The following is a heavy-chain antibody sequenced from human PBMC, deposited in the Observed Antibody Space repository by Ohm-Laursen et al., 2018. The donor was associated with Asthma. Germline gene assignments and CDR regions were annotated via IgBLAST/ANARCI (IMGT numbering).Heavy chain of an antibody. J-gene: IGHJ3*02. V-gene: IGHV1-69*13. CDR1: GGTFSSYA. CDR2: IIPIFGTA. CDR3: ARDSTVEMATMDDAFDI. Sequence: GASVKVSCKASGGTFSSYAISWVRQAPGQGLEWMGGIIPIFGTANYAQKFQGRVTITADESTSTAYMELSSLRSEDTAVYYCARDSTVEMATMDDAFDIWGQGTMVTVSS. D-gene: IGHD5-24*01.